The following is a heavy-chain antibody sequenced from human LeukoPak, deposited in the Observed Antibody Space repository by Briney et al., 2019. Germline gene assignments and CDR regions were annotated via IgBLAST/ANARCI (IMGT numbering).Heavy chain of an antibody. D-gene: IGHD6-13*01. Sequence: GGSLRLSCAASGFTFSSYSMNWVRQAPGKGLEWVSSIDFTSRYIYNADSVKGRFTTSRDNAKNSLDLQMNSLKVEDTAVYYCATPAAGPGAEYSLNWGQGTLVIVSS. V-gene: IGHV3-21*01. CDR3: ATPAAGPGAEYSLN. J-gene: IGHJ1*01. CDR2: IDFTSRYI. CDR1: GFTFSSYS.